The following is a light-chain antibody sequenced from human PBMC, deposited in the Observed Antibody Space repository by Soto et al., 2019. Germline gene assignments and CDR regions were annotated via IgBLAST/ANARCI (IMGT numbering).Light chain of an antibody. V-gene: IGLV1-47*02. CDR1: SSNIGSNY. CDR3: AAWDDSLSGPNWV. J-gene: IGLJ3*02. CDR2: SNN. Sequence: QSVLTQPPSASGTPGQRGTISCSGSSSNIGSNYVYWYQQLPGTAPKLLIYSNNQRPSGGPDRFSGSKSGTSASLAISGLRSEDEADYYCAAWDDSLSGPNWVFGGGTKVTVL.